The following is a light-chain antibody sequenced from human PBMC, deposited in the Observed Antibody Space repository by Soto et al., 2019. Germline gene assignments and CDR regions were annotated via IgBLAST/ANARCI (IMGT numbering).Light chain of an antibody. CDR2: GAS. V-gene: IGKV3-15*01. CDR1: QSVSSN. Sequence: EIVMTQSPATLSVSPGERATLSCRASQSVSSNLAWYQQKPGQAPRLLIYGASTRATGIPARFSGSGSGTEFTHTISSLQSEDFAVYYCQQYNKWPRTFGQGTKVDIK. CDR3: QQYNKWPRT. J-gene: IGKJ1*01.